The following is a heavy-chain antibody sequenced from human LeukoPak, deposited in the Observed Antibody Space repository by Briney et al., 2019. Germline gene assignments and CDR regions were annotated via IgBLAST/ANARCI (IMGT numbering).Heavy chain of an antibody. CDR3: ARGRWKTGMDSPYYFDF. J-gene: IGHJ4*02. Sequence: SETLSLTCTVSGGSMSGYYWSWIRQPPGKGLEWLGYIYYSGSTNYNPSLKSRVTMSVDTSKNQFSLKLTSVTAADTAVYYCARGRWKTGMDSPYYFDFWGQGTLVTVSS. V-gene: IGHV4-59*12. CDR2: IYYSGST. D-gene: IGHD2-2*03. CDR1: GGSMSGYY.